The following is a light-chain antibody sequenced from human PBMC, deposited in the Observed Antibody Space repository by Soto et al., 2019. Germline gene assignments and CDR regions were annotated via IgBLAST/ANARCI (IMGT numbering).Light chain of an antibody. CDR2: QAS. CDR3: QQYNSYSWT. V-gene: IGKV1-5*03. Sequence: DIQMTQSPSTLSASIGDRVTITCRASQSISSWLAWYQQKPGKAPKLLIYQASSLQSGVPSRFSGSGSGTEFTLTISSLQHDDFATYYRQQYNSYSWTFGQGTKLDIK. CDR1: QSISSW. J-gene: IGKJ1*01.